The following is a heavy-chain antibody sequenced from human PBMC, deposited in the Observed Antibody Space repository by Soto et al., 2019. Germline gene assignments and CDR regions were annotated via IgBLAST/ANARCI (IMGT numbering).Heavy chain of an antibody. J-gene: IGHJ6*02. CDR1: GGSISSSSYY. CDR3: ARLAVAGTRVTFYYYYGMDV. Sequence: SETLSLTCTVSGGSISSSSYYWGWIRQPPGKGLEWIGSIYYSGSTYYNPSIKSRVTISVDTSKNQFSLKLSSVTAADTAVYYCARLAVAGTRVTFYYYYGMDVWGQGTTVTVSS. CDR2: IYYSGST. D-gene: IGHD6-19*01. V-gene: IGHV4-39*01.